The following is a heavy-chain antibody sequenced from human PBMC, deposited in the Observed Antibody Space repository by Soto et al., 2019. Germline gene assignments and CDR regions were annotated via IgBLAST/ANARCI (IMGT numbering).Heavy chain of an antibody. CDR3: AGPRRGSSSPVRYWYFDL. J-gene: IGHJ2*01. D-gene: IGHD6-13*01. Sequence: QLQLQESGPGLVKPSETLSLTCTVSGGSISSSSYYWGWIRQPPGKGLEWIGSIYYSGSTYYNPSLKRRVTISVDTSKNQFSLKLSSVTAADTAVYYCAGPRRGSSSPVRYWYFDLWGRGTLVTVSS. CDR1: GGSISSSSYY. V-gene: IGHV4-39*01. CDR2: IYYSGST.